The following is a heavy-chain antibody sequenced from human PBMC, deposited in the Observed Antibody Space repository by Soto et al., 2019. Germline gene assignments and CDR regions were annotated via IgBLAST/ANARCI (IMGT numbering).Heavy chain of an antibody. J-gene: IGHJ4*02. CDR1: GASISSGDYY. V-gene: IGHV4-30-4*01. CDR2: IYYSGSA. Sequence: SETLSLTCTVSGASISSGDYYWSWIRQAPGKGLEWIGNIYYSGSANYNPSLKSRVTISIDTTKNQFSLKLTSVTAADTAVYYCASLFWSDYLFDCWGQGTLVTVSS. D-gene: IGHD3-3*01. CDR3: ASLFWSDYLFDC.